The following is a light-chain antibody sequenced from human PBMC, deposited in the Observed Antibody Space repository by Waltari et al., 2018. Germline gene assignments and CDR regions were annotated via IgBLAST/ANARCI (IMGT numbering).Light chain of an antibody. CDR2: KIS. Sequence: DVVMTQSPLSLPITPGQPASISCRSSQSFVHSDGNTYLRWYHQKPGQPPRLLIYKISNRDSGVPEGFGGSGAGADFTLKIDRVEAGDVDICCCGQATKVAFTFGPGAKLDIK. V-gene: IGKV2-30*02. CDR1: QSFVHSDGNTY. CDR3: GQATKVAFT. J-gene: IGKJ3*01.